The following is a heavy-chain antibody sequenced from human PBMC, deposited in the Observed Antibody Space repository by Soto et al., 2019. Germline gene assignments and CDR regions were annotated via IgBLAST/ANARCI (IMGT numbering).Heavy chain of an antibody. CDR3: AREIERLLGC. CDR1: GFTFSSYA. Sequence: QVQLEESGGGVVQPGRSLRLSCAASGFTFSSYAMHWVRQAPDKGLEWVAVISYDGSNKYYADSVKGRFTISRDNSKNTLYLQMNSLRAEDTAVYYCAREIERLLGCWGQGTLVTVSS. J-gene: IGHJ4*02. V-gene: IGHV3-30*04. D-gene: IGHD3-3*01. CDR2: ISYDGSNK.